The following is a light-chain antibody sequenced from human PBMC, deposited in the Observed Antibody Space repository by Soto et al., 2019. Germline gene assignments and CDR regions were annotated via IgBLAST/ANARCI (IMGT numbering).Light chain of an antibody. J-gene: IGKJ3*01. V-gene: IGKV3-20*01. CDR1: QSVNGGY. Sequence: EIVLTQSPGTLSLSPGEGATLACRASQSVNGGYLAWYQQKPGQAPRLLIYGSSRRATGIPDRFSGSGSGTDFTLTISRLEPEDFAVYYCQQYGSSPSTFGPGTKVDIK. CDR3: QQYGSSPST. CDR2: GSS.